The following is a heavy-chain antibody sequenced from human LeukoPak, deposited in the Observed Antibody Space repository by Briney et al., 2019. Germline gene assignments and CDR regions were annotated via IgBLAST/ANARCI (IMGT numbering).Heavy chain of an antibody. V-gene: IGHV1-69*13. CDR3: ARSDTAMVTTIYSFDY. CDR1: GGTFSSYA. J-gene: IGHJ4*02. D-gene: IGHD5-18*01. Sequence: ASVKVSCKASGGTFSSYAISWVRQAPGQGLEWMGGIIPIFGTANYARKFQGRVTITADESTSTAYMELSSLRSEDTAVYYCARSDTAMVTTIYSFDYWGQGTLVTVSS. CDR2: IIPIFGTA.